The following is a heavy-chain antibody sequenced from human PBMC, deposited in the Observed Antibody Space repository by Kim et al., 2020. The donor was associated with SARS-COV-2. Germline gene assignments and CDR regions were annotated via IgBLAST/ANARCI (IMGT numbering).Heavy chain of an antibody. V-gene: IGHV4-34*01. CDR2: INHSGST. D-gene: IGHD2-21*01. J-gene: IGHJ2*01. Sequence: SETLSLTCAVYGGSFSGYYWSWIRQPPGKGLEWIGEINHSGSTNYNPSLESRVTISVDTSKNQFSLKLSSVTAADTAVYYCARVVVAEMATYEGYFDLWGRGTLVTVSS. CDR1: GGSFSGYY. CDR3: ARVVVAEMATYEGYFDL.